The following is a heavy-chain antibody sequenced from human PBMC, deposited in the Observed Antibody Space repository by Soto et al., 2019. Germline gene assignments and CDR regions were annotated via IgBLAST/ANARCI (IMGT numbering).Heavy chain of an antibody. Sequence: ASVKVSCKASGGTFNRYAISWVRQAPGQGLEWMGGIIPIFGIGNDAQRFQGRVTITADESTGTAYMELSSLRSEDTAVYYCARGGSTIFGVVIPLPRDVWGQGTTVTVSS. J-gene: IGHJ6*02. V-gene: IGHV1-69*13. CDR2: IIPIFGIG. D-gene: IGHD3-3*01. CDR1: GGTFNRYA. CDR3: ARGGSTIFGVVIPLPRDV.